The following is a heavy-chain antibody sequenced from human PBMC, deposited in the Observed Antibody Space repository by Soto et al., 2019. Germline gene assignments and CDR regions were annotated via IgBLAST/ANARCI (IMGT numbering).Heavy chain of an antibody. D-gene: IGHD3-22*01. V-gene: IGHV3-30-3*01. Sequence: QVQLVESGGGVVQPGRSLRLSCAASGFTFSSYAMHWVRQAPGKGLEWVAVISYDGSNKYYADSVKGRFTISRDNSKNTLYLQMNSLRAEDTAVYYCARGRGGSGYYLIVDYWGQGTLVTVSS. CDR3: ARGRGGSGYYLIVDY. CDR1: GFTFSSYA. J-gene: IGHJ4*02. CDR2: ISYDGSNK.